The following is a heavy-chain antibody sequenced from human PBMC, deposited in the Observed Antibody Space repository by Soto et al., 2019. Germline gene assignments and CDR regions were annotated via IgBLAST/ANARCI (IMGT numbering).Heavy chain of an antibody. CDR1: GFTFSSYS. V-gene: IGHV3-30*03. CDR3: ARSIEAVGTTSEKSYYYYGMDV. J-gene: IGHJ6*02. CDR2: ISDDGSNK. D-gene: IGHD6-13*01. Sequence: GGSVRLSCAASGFTFSSYSMHWVRQALGKGLERVAVISDDGSNKYYADSVKGRFTISRDTSKNTLYLQMNSLRAEDTAVYYCARSIEAVGTTSEKSYYYYGMDVWGQGTTVTVSS.